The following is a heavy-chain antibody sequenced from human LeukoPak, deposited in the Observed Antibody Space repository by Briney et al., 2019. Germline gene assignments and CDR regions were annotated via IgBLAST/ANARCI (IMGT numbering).Heavy chain of an antibody. CDR3: ARDGSYYGSGSYINYYFDY. D-gene: IGHD3-10*01. CDR1: GYSFTSYW. V-gene: IGHV5-51*01. CDR2: IYPGDSDT. J-gene: IGHJ4*02. Sequence: GESLKISCKGSGYSFTSYWIGWVRQMPGKGLEWMGIIYPGDSDTRYSPSFQGQVTISADKSISTAYLQWSSLKASDTAIYYCARDGSYYGSGSYINYYFDYWGQGTLVTVSS.